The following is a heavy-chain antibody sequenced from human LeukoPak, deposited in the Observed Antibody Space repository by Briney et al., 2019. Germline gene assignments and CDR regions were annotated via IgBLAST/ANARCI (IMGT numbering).Heavy chain of an antibody. V-gene: IGHV4-34*11. Sequence: SETLSLTCAVSGGSFCDFYWNWIPQPPGKGRGWIGSIYYSGSTYYNPSLKSRATISVDTSKNQFSLKLSSVTAADTAVYYCARDWLLSLVPAALGWFDPWGQGTLVTVSS. CDR1: GGSFCDFY. CDR3: ARDWLLSLVPAALGWFDP. CDR2: IYYSGST. D-gene: IGHD2-2*01. J-gene: IGHJ5*02.